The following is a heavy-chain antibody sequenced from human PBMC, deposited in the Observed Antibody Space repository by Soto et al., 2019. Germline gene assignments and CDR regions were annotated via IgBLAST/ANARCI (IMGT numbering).Heavy chain of an antibody. CDR1: GFTFSSYS. D-gene: IGHD4-4*01. J-gene: IGHJ5*02. CDR2: ISSSSSYI. V-gene: IGHV3-21*01. CDR3: ARDPTAVTSRFDP. Sequence: VQLVESGGGLVKPGGSLRLSCAASGFTFSSYSMNWVRQAPGKGLEWVSSISSSSSYIYYADSVKGRFTISRDNAKNSLYLQMNSLRAEDTAVYYCARDPTAVTSRFDPWGQGTLVTVSS.